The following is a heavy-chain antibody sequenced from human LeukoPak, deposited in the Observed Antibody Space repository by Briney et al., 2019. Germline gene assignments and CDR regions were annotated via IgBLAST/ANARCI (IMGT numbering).Heavy chain of an antibody. J-gene: IGHJ3*02. V-gene: IGHV1-2*02. Sequence: GASVTLSCTSSGYAFTGYYMHWGRQPPAQGLEWMGWINPNSGGTTYAQKLQGRVTMTTDTSTSTAYMELRSLKSDYTAVYYCASLKNYYDSSGYLMTDAFDIWGQGTMVTVSS. CDR1: GYAFTGYY. D-gene: IGHD3-22*01. CDR2: INPNSGGT. CDR3: ASLKNYYDSSGYLMTDAFDI.